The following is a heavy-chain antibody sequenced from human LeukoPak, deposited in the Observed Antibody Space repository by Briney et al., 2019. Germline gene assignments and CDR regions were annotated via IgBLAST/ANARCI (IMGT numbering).Heavy chain of an antibody. V-gene: IGHV3-43*02. CDR1: GFTFDDYA. CDR2: ISGDSGST. Sequence: GGSLRLSCAASGFTFDDYAMHWVRQAPGKGLEWVSLISGDSGSTYYADSVKGRFTISRDNAKNSLYLQVNSLRAEDTAVYYCAREAPYYDFWSGYETNAFDIWGQGTMVTVSS. J-gene: IGHJ3*02. CDR3: AREAPYYDFWSGYETNAFDI. D-gene: IGHD3-3*01.